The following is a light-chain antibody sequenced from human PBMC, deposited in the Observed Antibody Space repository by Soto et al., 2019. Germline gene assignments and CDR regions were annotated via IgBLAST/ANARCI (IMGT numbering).Light chain of an antibody. CDR3: QQYDSTPPWT. CDR1: QSVLYSSTNKNY. Sequence: DIVMTQSPDYLAVSLGERATINCKSSQSVLYSSTNKNYLAWYQQKPGQHPKLLIYWASTRESGVPDRFSGSGSETDFTVTNSSLQAEDVAVYYCQQYDSTPPWTFGQGTKVEIK. J-gene: IGKJ1*01. CDR2: WAS. V-gene: IGKV4-1*01.